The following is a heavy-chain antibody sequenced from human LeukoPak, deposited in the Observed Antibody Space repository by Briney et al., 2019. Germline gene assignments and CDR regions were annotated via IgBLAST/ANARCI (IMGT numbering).Heavy chain of an antibody. CDR1: GFSFAPYW. Sequence: GGSLRLSCAASGFSFAPYWMSWVRQVPGKGLEWVATIKQDGSEKYYVDSVKGRFTVSRDNAKDSLYLQMNNLRVEDTALYNCARGGRFYFDYWGQGTLVTVSS. CDR2: IKQDGSEK. J-gene: IGHJ4*02. D-gene: IGHD3-3*01. CDR3: ARGGRFYFDY. V-gene: IGHV3-7*01.